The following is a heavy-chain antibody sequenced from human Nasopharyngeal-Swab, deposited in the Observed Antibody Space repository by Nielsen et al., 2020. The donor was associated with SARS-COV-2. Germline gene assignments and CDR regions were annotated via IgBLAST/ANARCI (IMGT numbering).Heavy chain of an antibody. Sequence: SDTLSLTCTVSGGSISSYYWSWIRQPPGKGLEWIGYIYYSGSTNYNPSLKSRVTISVDTSKNQFSLKLSSVTAADTAVYYCARVGLGGSYYDYYYYGMDVWGQGTTVTVSS. CDR1: GGSISSYY. D-gene: IGHD1-26*01. CDR3: ARVGLGGSYYDYYYYGMDV. V-gene: IGHV4-59*01. J-gene: IGHJ6*02. CDR2: IYYSGST.